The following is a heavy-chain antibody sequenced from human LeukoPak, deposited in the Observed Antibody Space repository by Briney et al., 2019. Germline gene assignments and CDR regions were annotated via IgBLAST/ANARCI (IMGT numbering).Heavy chain of an antibody. V-gene: IGHV4-31*03. D-gene: IGHD2-2*01. CDR1: GGSIGSGGYY. J-gene: IGHJ4*02. Sequence: SQTLSLTCTVSGGSIGSGGYYWSWIRQHPGKGLEWIGYIYYSGSTYYNPSLKSRVTISVDTSKNQFSLKLSSVTAADTAVYYCARGDPDFVVVPAATFDYWGQGTLVTVSS. CDR2: IYYSGST. CDR3: ARGDPDFVVVPAATFDY.